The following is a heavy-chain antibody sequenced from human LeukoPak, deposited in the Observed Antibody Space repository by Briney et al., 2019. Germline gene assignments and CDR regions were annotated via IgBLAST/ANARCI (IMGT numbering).Heavy chain of an antibody. Sequence: PGGSLRLSXAASGFTFGSYAMSWVRQSPGKGLEWLSAISGSGGSTYYADSVKGRFTISRDNSKNTLYLQMNSLRAEDTAVYYCAKIATVTTVFDYWGQGTLVTVSS. D-gene: IGHD4-17*01. J-gene: IGHJ4*02. CDR1: GFTFGSYA. V-gene: IGHV3-23*01. CDR3: AKIATVTTVFDY. CDR2: ISGSGGST.